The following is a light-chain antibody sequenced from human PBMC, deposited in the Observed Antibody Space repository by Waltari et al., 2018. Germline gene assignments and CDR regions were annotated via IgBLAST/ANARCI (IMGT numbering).Light chain of an antibody. Sequence: DIVMTQSPDSLAVSLGERATINCKSSQSVLYSSNNKNYLAWYQQKPGQPPKLLIYWASTRESGVPDRFSGSGSGTDFTLTISSLQAEDVAVYYCQQYYSSPLTSGQGTKLEI. CDR1: QSVLYSSNNKNY. J-gene: IGKJ2*01. CDR2: WAS. V-gene: IGKV4-1*01. CDR3: QQYYSSPLT.